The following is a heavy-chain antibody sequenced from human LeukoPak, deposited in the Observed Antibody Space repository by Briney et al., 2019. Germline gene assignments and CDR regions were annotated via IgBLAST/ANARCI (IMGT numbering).Heavy chain of an antibody. CDR2: IKTDGSAK. J-gene: IGHJ3*02. CDR1: GFTFSSYA. Sequence: ETGGSLRLSCAASGFTFSSYAMHWVRQAPGKGPEWVGNIKTDGSAKYYMDSVKGRFTISRDNTKNLLYLQMDSLRAEDTAVYYCASGTWWNDAFNIWGQGTMVTVSS. CDR3: ASGTWWNDAFNI. D-gene: IGHD2-15*01. V-gene: IGHV3-7*01.